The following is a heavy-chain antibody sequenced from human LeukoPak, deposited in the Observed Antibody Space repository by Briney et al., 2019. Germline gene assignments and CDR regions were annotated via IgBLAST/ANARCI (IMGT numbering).Heavy chain of an antibody. Sequence: ASVNVSYKASVYTFNNYYVHWVRQAPGQGLEWMGIIKPSGGGTSYALKFQGRVTLTRDTSTSTAYMELSSLRSEDTAVYYCARDHFDSSGYHYLLGYFEHWGQGTLVTVSS. CDR3: ARDHFDSSGYHYLLGYFEH. J-gene: IGHJ1*01. D-gene: IGHD3-22*01. CDR2: IKPSGGGT. V-gene: IGHV1-46*02. CDR1: VYTFNNYY.